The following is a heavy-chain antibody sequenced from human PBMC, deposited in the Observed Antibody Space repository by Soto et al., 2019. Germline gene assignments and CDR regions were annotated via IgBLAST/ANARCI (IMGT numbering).Heavy chain of an antibody. Sequence: TLSLTCTVSGGSISSGGYFWSWIRQHPGKGLEWIGYIYYSGNTYYNPSLKSRVTISLDTSKNQFSLKLSSVTAADTAVYYCARDSSGCYLEWGPGTRVTVSS. V-gene: IGHV4-31*03. CDR2: IYYSGNT. CDR3: ARDSSGCYLE. CDR1: GGSISSGGYF. J-gene: IGHJ4*02. D-gene: IGHD6-19*01.